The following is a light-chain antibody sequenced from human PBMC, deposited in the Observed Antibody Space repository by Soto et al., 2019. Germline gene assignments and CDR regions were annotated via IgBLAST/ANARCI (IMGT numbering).Light chain of an antibody. V-gene: IGLV2-14*01. J-gene: IGLJ1*01. CDR1: SSDVDGSDY. Sequence: QSALTQPASVSGSPGQSITISCTGTSSDVDGSDYVSWYQQHPGKAPKLMIYEVSNRPSGISDRFSGSKSGNTASLTISGLQAEDEADYYCSSYTTTSTLNVFGTGTKLTVL. CDR2: EVS. CDR3: SSYTTTSTLNV.